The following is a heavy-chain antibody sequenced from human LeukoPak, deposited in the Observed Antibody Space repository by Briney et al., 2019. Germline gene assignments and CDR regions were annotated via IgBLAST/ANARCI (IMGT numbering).Heavy chain of an antibody. CDR1: GGSISSYY. D-gene: IGHD6-19*01. CDR3: ARSSGWYGYYYYGMDV. CDR2: IYYSGST. Sequence: SETLSLTCTVSGGSISSYYWSWIRQPPGKGLEWIGYIYYSGSTNYNPSLKSRVTISVDTSKNQFSLKLSSVTAADTAVYYCARSSGWYGYYYYGMDVWGQGTTVTVSS. J-gene: IGHJ6*02. V-gene: IGHV4-59*08.